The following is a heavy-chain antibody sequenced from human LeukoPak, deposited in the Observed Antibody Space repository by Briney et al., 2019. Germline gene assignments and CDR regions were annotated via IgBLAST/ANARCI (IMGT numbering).Heavy chain of an antibody. CDR1: GDSIGTYY. CDR2: VYYAGIT. CDR3: ARQGYKSGWYPTFDF. D-gene: IGHD6-19*01. V-gene: IGHV4-59*01. Sequence: SETLSLTCTVSGDSIGTYYWSWIRRPPGKGLEWIGHVYYAGITDYNPSLQSRVTISVDPPRNQLSLKLNSVTAADTAVYYCARQGYKSGWYPTFDFWGPGTQVIVSS. J-gene: IGHJ4*02.